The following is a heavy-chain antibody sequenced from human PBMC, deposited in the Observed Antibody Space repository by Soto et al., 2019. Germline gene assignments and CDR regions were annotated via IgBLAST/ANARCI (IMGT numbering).Heavy chain of an antibody. CDR2: IYSGGST. Sequence: GGSLRLSCAASGFTVSSNYMSWVRQAPGKGLEWVSVIYSGGSTYYADSVKGRFTISRDNSKNTLYLQMNSLRAEDTAVYYCARDGIAVAGTWDYYYYGMDVWGQGTTVTVSS. J-gene: IGHJ6*02. CDR1: GFTVSSNY. V-gene: IGHV3-66*01. CDR3: ARDGIAVAGTWDYYYYGMDV. D-gene: IGHD6-19*01.